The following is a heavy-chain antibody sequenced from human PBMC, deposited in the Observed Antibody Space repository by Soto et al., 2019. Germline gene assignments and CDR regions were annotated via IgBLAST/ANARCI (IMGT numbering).Heavy chain of an antibody. CDR2: IIPIFGTA. V-gene: IGHV1-69*06. CDR1: GGTFSSYA. D-gene: IGHD6-13*01. J-gene: IGHJ6*02. Sequence: QVQLVQSGAEVKKPGSSVKVSCKASGGTFSSYAISWVRQAPGQGLEWMGGIIPIFGTANYAQKFQGRVTITADKSTSTAYMELSSLRSEDTAVYYCAKWGVQQLLTDSYYGMDVWGQGTTVTVSS. CDR3: AKWGVQQLLTDSYYGMDV.